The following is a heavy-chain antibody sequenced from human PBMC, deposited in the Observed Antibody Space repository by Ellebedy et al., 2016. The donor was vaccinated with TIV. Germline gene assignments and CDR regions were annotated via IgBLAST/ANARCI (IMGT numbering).Heavy chain of an antibody. V-gene: IGHV1-69*13. CDR2: ITPMFGAT. Sequence: AASVKVSCKFSGGTFSTFAISWVRQAPGQGLEWMGGITPMFGATNQAQKFQDRVTFTADESTNTAYMELSSLISEDTAVYYCARDSSGYYFDYWGQGTLVIVSS. CDR3: ARDSSGYYFDY. CDR1: GGTFSTFA. D-gene: IGHD3-10*01. J-gene: IGHJ4*02.